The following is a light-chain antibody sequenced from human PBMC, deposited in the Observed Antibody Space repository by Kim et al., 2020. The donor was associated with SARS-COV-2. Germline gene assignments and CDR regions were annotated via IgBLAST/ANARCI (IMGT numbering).Light chain of an antibody. CDR3: AAWDDSLNGVV. J-gene: IGLJ2*01. CDR2: SND. V-gene: IGLV1-44*01. CDR1: SSNIVSNT. Sequence: GQRVTISCSGSSSNIVSNTVNWYQQLPGTAPKLLIYSNDQRPSWVPDRISGSKSGTSASLAISGLQSEDEADYYCAAWDDSLNGVVFGGGTKLTVL.